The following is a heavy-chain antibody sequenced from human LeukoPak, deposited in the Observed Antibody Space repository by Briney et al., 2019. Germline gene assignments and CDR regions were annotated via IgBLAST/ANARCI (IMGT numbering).Heavy chain of an antibody. CDR3: AKNSSSWYYY. CDR2: INPNSGGT. CDR1: GYTFTGYY. Sequence: GASVKVSCKASGYTFTGYYIHWVRQAPRQGLEWMGRINPNSGGTNYAQKFQGRVTMTRDTSISTAYMELSRLRSEDTAVYYCAKNSSSWYYYWGQGTLVTVSS. D-gene: IGHD6-13*01. J-gene: IGHJ4*02. V-gene: IGHV1-2*06.